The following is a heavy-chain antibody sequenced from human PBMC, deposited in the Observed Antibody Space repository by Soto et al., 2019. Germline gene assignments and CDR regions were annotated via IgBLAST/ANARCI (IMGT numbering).Heavy chain of an antibody. Sequence: SETLSLTCAVYGGSFSGYYWSWIRQPPGKGLEWIGEINHSGSTNYNPSLKSRVTISVDTSKNQFSLQLSAVTAADTAVYYCARGGNKTRSILYWSLDYWGQGTLVTVSS. CDR2: INHSGST. V-gene: IGHV4-34*01. CDR1: GGSFSGYY. D-gene: IGHD2-15*01. J-gene: IGHJ4*02. CDR3: ARGGNKTRSILYWSLDY.